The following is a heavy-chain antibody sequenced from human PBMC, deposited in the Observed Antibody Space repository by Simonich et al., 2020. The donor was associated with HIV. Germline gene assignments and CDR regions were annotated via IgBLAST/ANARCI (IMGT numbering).Heavy chain of an antibody. CDR1: GGSFRGSY. D-gene: IGHD1-1*01. Sequence: QVQLQQWGAGLLKPSETLSLTCAVYGGSFRGSYWSWIRQPPGKGLEWIWESNHSGNTNYNPSLKSRVTISRATSKNQFSLKLSSVTAADPAVYSCARGIPRNYYYFYYMDVWGKGTTVIVSS. CDR2: SNHSGNT. V-gene: IGHV4-34*01. J-gene: IGHJ6*03. CDR3: ARGIPRNYYYFYYMDV.